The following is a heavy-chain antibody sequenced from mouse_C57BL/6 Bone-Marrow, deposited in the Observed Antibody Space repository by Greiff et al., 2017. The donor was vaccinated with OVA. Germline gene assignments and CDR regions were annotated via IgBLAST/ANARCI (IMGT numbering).Heavy chain of an antibody. CDR2: IYPRSGNT. Sequence: VQLKESGAELARPGASVKLSCKASGYTFTSYGISWVKQRTGQGLEWIGEIYPRSGNTYYNEKFKGKATLTADKSSSTAYMELRSLTSEDSAVYFCARARIYYDYSFAYWGQGTLVTVSA. D-gene: IGHD2-4*01. V-gene: IGHV1-81*01. J-gene: IGHJ3*01. CDR3: ARARIYYDYSFAY. CDR1: GYTFTSYG.